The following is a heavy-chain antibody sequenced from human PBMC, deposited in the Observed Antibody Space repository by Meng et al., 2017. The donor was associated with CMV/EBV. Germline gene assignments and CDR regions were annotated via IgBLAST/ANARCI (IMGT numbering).Heavy chain of an antibody. CDR1: GYSISSGYY. Sequence: GSLRLSCAVSGYSISSGYYWGWIRQPPGKGLEWIGSIYHSGTIYHSESTYYNPSLKSRVTISVDTSKNQFSLKLSSVTAADTAVYYCARECSSTSCYLYWGQGTLVTVSS. CDR3: ARECSSTSCYLY. CDR2: IYHSGTIYHSEST. J-gene: IGHJ4*02. D-gene: IGHD2-2*01. V-gene: IGHV4-38-2*02.